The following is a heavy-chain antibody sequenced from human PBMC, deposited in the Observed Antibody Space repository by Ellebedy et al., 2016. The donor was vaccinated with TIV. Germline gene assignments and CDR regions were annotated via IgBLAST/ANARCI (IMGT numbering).Heavy chain of an antibody. CDR2: LRRIGNVYRT. V-gene: IGHV3-73*01. CDR3: VTGLTNLDYFDY. J-gene: IGHJ4*01. CDR1: GFTLSASA. Sequence: GESLKISXAASGFTLSASAMHWVRQSSGKGLEWVGRLRRIGNVYRTSYGVSVRGRFTISRDDSKNTAYLQMNSLRPEDTATYYCVTGLTNLDYFDYWGHGTLVTVSS. D-gene: IGHD1-14*01.